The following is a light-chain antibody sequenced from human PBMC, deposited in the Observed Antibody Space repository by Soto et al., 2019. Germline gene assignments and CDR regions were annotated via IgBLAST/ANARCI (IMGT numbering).Light chain of an antibody. CDR2: GAS. Sequence: EIVMTQSPATLSVSPGERVTLSCRASQDIRSSLTWYQQKPGKAPKLLIYGASIMATGVPATFSGSGSGTEFTLSISSLQSEDFGAYYCQQYNSCPLTFGGGTKVDIK. CDR3: QQYNSCPLT. J-gene: IGKJ4*01. V-gene: IGKV3-15*01. CDR1: QDIRSS.